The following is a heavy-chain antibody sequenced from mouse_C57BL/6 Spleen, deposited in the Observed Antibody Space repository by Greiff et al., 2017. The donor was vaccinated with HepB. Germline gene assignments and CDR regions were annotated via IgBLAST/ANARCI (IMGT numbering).Heavy chain of an antibody. Sequence: VQLQQPGAELVKPGASVKLSCKASGYTFTSYWMQWVKQRPGQGLEWIGEIDPSDSYTNYNQKFKGKATLTVDTSSSTAYMQLSSLTSEDSAVYYCARLLYYFDYWGQGTTLTVSS. D-gene: IGHD3-3*01. CDR1: GYTFTSYW. CDR2: IDPSDSYT. CDR3: ARLLYYFDY. V-gene: IGHV1-50*01. J-gene: IGHJ2*01.